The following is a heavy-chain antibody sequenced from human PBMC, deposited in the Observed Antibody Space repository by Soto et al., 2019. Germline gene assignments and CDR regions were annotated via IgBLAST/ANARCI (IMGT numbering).Heavy chain of an antibody. CDR3: ARHRNVPFYSGSYYYYYYYMDV. CDR2: IYYSGST. J-gene: IGHJ6*03. Sequence: SETLSLTCTVSGGSISSYYWSWIRQPPGKGLEWIGYIYYSGSTNYNPSLKSRVTISVDTSKNQFSLKLSSVTAADTAVYYCARHRNVPFYSGSYYYYYYYMDVWGKGTTVTVSS. CDR1: GGSISSYY. D-gene: IGHD1-26*01. V-gene: IGHV4-59*08.